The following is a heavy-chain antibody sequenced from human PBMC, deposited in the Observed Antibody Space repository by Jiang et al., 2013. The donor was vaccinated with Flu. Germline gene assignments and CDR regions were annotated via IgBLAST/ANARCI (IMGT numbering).Heavy chain of an antibody. J-gene: IGHJ4*02. V-gene: IGHV4-59*08. Sequence: GPGLVKPSETLSLTCTVSGGSTSSYYWSWIRQPPGKGLEWIGYIYDSGNTNYNPSLKSRVTIAVDTSKNQFSLKLRSVTAADTAVYYCARAGLVAAGLSYLDYWGQGTLVTVSS. D-gene: IGHD6-13*01. CDR1: GGSTSSYY. CDR2: IYDSGNT. CDR3: ARAGLVAAGLSYLDY.